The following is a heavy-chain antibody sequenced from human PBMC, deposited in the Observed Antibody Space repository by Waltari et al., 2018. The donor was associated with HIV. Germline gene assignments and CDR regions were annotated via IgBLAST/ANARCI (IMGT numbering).Heavy chain of an antibody. CDR3: TTETISMKRVILSQQ. CDR2: IKSKTEDGTT. CDR1: GLTFSNAW. J-gene: IGHJ1*01. V-gene: IGHV3-15*01. Sequence: EVQLVESGGGLVKPGGSLRLSCVASGLTFSNAWMSWVRQAPGKGLEWVGRIKSKTEDGTTDYAAPVKGRFTISRDDSKNTVYLQMNSLKTEDTGVYFCTTETISMKRVILSQQWGQGTLVTVSS. D-gene: IGHD3-16*01.